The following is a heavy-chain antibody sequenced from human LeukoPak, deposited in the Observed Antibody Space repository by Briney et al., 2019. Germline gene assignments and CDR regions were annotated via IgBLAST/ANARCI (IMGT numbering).Heavy chain of an antibody. J-gene: IGHJ4*02. D-gene: IGHD2-15*01. CDR3: AKGGHYSFFDY. CDR2: ISGDGTET. V-gene: IGHV3-23*01. Sequence: GGSLRLSCAASGLTFRNYAMTWVRQAPGKGPEWVSTISGDGTETFFADSVKGRFTISRDNSKSTVSLQMNSLRVEDMAVYYCAKGGHYSFFDYWGQGTLVTVSS. CDR1: GLTFRNYA.